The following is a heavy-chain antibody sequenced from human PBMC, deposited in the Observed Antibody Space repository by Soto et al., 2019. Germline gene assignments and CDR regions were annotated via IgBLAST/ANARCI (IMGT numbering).Heavy chain of an antibody. D-gene: IGHD2-15*01. J-gene: IGHJ5*02. CDR2: ISESGGST. Sequence: VRKAQGKGLEWVSTISESGGSTYYADSVKGRFTISRDNSKNTLYLQMNSLTAEDPALYYGATLGTPGSWGRGPLVPSPQ. V-gene: IGHV3-23*01. CDR3: ATLGTPGS.